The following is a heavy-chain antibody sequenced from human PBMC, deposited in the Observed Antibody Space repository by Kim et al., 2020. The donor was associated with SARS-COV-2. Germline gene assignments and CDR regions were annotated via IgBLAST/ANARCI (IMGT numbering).Heavy chain of an antibody. CDR2: ISSSSSYI. D-gene: IGHD3-22*01. V-gene: IGHV3-21*01. CDR3: ARGGMGDYYDSSGYSLWH. CDR1: GFTFSSYS. J-gene: IGHJ4*02. Sequence: GGSLRLSCAASGFTFSSYSMNWVRQAPGKGLEWVSSISSSSSYIYYADSVKGRFTISRDNAKNSLYLQMNSLRAEDTAVYYCARGGMGDYYDSSGYSLWHWGQGTLVTVSS.